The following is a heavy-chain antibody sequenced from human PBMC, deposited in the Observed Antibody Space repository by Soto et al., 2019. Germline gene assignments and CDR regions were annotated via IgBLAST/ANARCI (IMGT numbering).Heavy chain of an antibody. Sequence: SLRLSCAASGFTFSSYSMDWVRQAPGKGLEWVSSISISSSNTYYADSVKGRFTISRDNSRDTLYLQMNNLRVEDTAVYYCARPESVNSSGNGPDYWGQGTLVTVSS. CDR2: ISISSSNT. D-gene: IGHD3-10*01. CDR1: GFTFSSYS. V-gene: IGHV3-21*04. CDR3: ARPESVNSSGNGPDY. J-gene: IGHJ4*02.